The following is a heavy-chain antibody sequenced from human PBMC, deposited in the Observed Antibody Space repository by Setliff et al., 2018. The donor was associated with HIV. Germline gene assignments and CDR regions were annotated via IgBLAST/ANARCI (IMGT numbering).Heavy chain of an antibody. J-gene: IGHJ4*02. CDR3: ARHRDGGTYPLDY. D-gene: IGHD1-26*01. V-gene: IGHV4-39*01. CDR1: GDSITSSTYY. CDR2: INHSGDT. Sequence: PSETLSLTCSVSGDSITSSTYYWGWIRQPPGKGLEWIGEINHSGDTNYNPSLKSRVTFSVDTSKNQFSLKLSSVTAADTAVYYCARHRDGGTYPLDYWGQGTLVTVSS.